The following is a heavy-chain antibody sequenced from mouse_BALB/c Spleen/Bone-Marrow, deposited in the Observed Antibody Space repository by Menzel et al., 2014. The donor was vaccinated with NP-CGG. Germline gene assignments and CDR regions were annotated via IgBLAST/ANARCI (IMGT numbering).Heavy chain of an antibody. V-gene: IGHV5-9-1*01. CDR1: GFTFSSYA. CDR2: ISSGGSYT. CDR3: ARDYGSYGCAY. D-gene: IGHD2-1*01. Sequence: EVKLMESGGGLVKHGGSLKLSCAASGFTFSSYAMSWVRQTPEKRLERVATISSGGSYTYYPDSVKGRFTISRDNAKNTLYLQMSSLRSEDTAMYYCARDYGSYGCAYWGQGALVTVSA. J-gene: IGHJ3*01.